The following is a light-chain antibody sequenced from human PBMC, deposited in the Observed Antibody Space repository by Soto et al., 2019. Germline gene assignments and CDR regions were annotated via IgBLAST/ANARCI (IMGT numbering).Light chain of an antibody. CDR3: QSYDSSTLGWV. CDR1: SGRIANNY. V-gene: IGLV6-57*01. Sequence: NFMLTQPHSVSESPGKTVTISCTRSSGRIANNYVQWYQQRPGSSPTTVIFEHNRRPSGVPDRFSGSIDSSSNSASLTISGLKTEDEADYYCQSYDSSTLGWVFGGGTKVTVL. J-gene: IGLJ3*02. CDR2: EHN.